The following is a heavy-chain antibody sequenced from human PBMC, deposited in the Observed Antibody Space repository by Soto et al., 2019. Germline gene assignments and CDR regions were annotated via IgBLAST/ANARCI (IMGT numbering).Heavy chain of an antibody. J-gene: IGHJ4*02. CDR1: GLTLSTSS. Sequence: EVQLVESGGMLVQPGGSLRLSCAAFGLTLSTSSMNWVRQAPGRGLEWISYIRRHTSVTAYADSVKGRFTISRDSAKNALYLQMDSLSVEDTAVYYCGKFADSGYYTVERWCQGTLVTVSS. CDR3: GKFADSGYYTVER. CDR2: IRRHTSVT. V-gene: IGHV3-48*01. D-gene: IGHD3-22*01.